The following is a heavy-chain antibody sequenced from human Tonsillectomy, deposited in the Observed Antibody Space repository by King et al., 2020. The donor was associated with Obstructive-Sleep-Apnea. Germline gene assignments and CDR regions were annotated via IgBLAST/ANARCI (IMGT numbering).Heavy chain of an antibody. CDR2: IYYSGST. D-gene: IGHD5-24*01. CDR3: ALGREVEYFDY. CDR1: GGSISSSSYY. V-gene: IGHV4-39*01. J-gene: IGHJ4*02. Sequence: PLQESGPGLVKPSETLSLTCTVSGGSISSSSYYWGWIRQPPGQGLEWIGSIYYSGSTYYNPSLKSRVTISVDTSKNQFSLKLSSVTAADTAVYYCALGREVEYFDYWGQGTLVTVSS.